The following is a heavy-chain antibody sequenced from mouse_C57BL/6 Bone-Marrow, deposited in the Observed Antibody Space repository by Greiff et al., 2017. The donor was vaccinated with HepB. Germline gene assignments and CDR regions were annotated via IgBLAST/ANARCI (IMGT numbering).Heavy chain of an antibody. V-gene: IGHV14-4*01. J-gene: IGHJ1*03. CDR1: GFNIKDDY. CDR2: IDPENGDT. CDR3: TTRWYFDV. Sequence: EVKLQESGAELVRPGASVKLSCTASGFNIKDDYMHWVKQRPEQGLEWIGWIDPENGDTEYASKFQGKATITADTSSNTAYLQLSSLTSEDTAVYYCTTRWYFDVGGTGTTVTVTS.